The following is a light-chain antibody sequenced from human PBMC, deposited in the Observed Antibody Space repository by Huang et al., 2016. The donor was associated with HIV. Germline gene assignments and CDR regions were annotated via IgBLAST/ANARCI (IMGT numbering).Light chain of an antibody. J-gene: IGKJ2*01. CDR1: HSLSGW. CDR2: KTS. Sequence: DLQVTQSPSTLSASVRDRVTITCRASHSLSGWLAWYQQKPGEAPNLLIYKTSILERGVPSRFSGSGSGTECTLTISSLQPDDSATYYCQQYNSYPDTFGQGTKVEIK. V-gene: IGKV1-5*03. CDR3: QQYNSYPDT.